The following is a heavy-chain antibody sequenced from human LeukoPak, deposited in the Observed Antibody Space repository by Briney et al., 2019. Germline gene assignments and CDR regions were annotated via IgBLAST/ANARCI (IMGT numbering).Heavy chain of an antibody. J-gene: IGHJ4*02. CDR3: ARDERHDYGGFDY. CDR2: ISGSGGST. CDR1: GFTFSSYA. Sequence: PGGSLRLSCAASGFTFSSYAMSWVRQAPGKGLEWVSAISGSGGSTYYADSVKGRFTISRDNSKNTLYLQMNSLRAEDTAVYYCARDERHDYGGFDYWGQGTLVTVSS. V-gene: IGHV3-23*01. D-gene: IGHD4-17*01.